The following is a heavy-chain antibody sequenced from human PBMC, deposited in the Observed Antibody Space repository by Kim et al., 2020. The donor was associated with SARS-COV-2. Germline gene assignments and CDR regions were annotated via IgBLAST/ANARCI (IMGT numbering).Heavy chain of an antibody. Sequence: KYSQKFQGRVTITRDTSASTAYMELSSLRSEDTAVYYCARDPARIAAAGYWGQGTLVTVSS. CDR3: ARDPARIAAAGY. V-gene: IGHV1-3*01. J-gene: IGHJ4*02. D-gene: IGHD6-13*01.